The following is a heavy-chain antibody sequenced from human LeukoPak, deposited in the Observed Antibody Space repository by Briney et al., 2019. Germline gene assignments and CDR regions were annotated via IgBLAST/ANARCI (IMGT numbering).Heavy chain of an antibody. CDR2: INHSGST. Sequence: RPSETLSLTCAVYGGSFSGYYWSWIRQPPGKGLEWIGEINHSGSTNANPSLKSRVTLSVDTSKNQFSLKLSSVTAADTAVYYCARGPDGVPPRYHRPYCYGMDVWGQGTTVTVSS. D-gene: IGHD2-8*01. CDR3: ARGPDGVPPRYHRPYCYGMDV. J-gene: IGHJ6*02. CDR1: GGSFSGYY. V-gene: IGHV4-34*01.